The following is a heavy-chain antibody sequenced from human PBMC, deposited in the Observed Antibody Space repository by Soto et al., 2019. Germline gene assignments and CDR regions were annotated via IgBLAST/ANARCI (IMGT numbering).Heavy chain of an antibody. D-gene: IGHD6-6*01. J-gene: IGHJ4*02. Sequence: ETLSLTCAVYGGSFSGYYWSWIRQPPGKGLEWIGEINHSGSTNYNPSLKSRVTISVDTSKNQFSLKLSSVTAADTAVYYCARAPAIAARPNGVDYWGQGTLVTVSS. CDR3: ARAPAIAARPNGVDY. CDR1: GGSFSGYY. V-gene: IGHV4-34*01. CDR2: INHSGST.